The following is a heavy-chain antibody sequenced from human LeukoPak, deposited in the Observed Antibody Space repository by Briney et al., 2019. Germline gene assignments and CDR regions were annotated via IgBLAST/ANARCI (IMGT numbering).Heavy chain of an antibody. CDR1: GGSISSYY. D-gene: IGHD4-23*01. CDR3: ARAGGGGLYDY. V-gene: IGHV4-59*01. J-gene: IGHJ4*02. CDR2: IYYSGST. Sequence: SETLSLTCTVSGGSISSYYWSWIRQPPGKGLEWIGYIYYSGSTNYNPSLKSRDTISVDTSKNQFSLKLSSVTAADTAVYYCARAGGGGLYDYWGQGTLVTVSS.